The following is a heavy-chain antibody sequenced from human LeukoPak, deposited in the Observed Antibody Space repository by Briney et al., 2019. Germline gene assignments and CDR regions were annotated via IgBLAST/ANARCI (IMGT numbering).Heavy chain of an antibody. V-gene: IGHV4-4*08. D-gene: IGHD5-18*01. J-gene: IGHJ5*02. CDR2: IYTSGST. Sequence: SETLSLTCTVSGGSISSYYWSWIRQPPGKGLEWIGYIYTSGSTNYNPSLKSRVTIFVDTSKNQFSLKLSSVTAADTAVYYCARLHVDTAMMGMYNWFDPWGQGTLVTVSS. CDR1: GGSISSYY. CDR3: ARLHVDTAMMGMYNWFDP.